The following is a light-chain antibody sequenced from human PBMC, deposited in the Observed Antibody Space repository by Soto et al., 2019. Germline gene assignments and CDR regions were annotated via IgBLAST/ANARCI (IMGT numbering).Light chain of an antibody. Sequence: QSVLTQPPSVSAAPGQRVTISCSGSSSNIGNNFVSWYQQFPGTAPKVLIYGNDKRPSGISDRFSASTSATSATLVITGLLTGDEADYYCGAWDSSLSAQYVFGTGTKVTVL. V-gene: IGLV1-51*01. CDR2: GND. CDR1: SSNIGNNF. J-gene: IGLJ1*01. CDR3: GAWDSSLSAQYV.